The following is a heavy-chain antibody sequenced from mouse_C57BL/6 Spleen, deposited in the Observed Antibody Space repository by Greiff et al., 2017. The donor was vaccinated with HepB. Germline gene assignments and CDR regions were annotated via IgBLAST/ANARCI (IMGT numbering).Heavy chain of an antibody. CDR2: ISSGSSTI. V-gene: IGHV5-17*01. D-gene: IGHD2-1*01. CDR3: ARPYGNYDWYFDV. Sequence: EVNVVESGGGLVKPGGSLKLSCAASGFTFSDYGMHWVRQAPEKGLEWVAYISSGSSTIYYADTVKGRFTISRDNAKNTLFLQMTSLRSEDTAMYYCARPYGNYDWYFDVWGTGTTVTVSS. J-gene: IGHJ1*03. CDR1: GFTFSDYG.